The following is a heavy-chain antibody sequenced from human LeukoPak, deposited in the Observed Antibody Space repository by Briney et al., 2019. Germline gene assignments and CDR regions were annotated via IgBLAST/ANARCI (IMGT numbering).Heavy chain of an antibody. CDR3: AREGFGYGYFGFMDV. V-gene: IGHV3-48*04. D-gene: IGHD5-18*01. Sequence: GGSLRLSCTASSGYSMNWVRQAPGKGLEWVAYISSASSTIYYADFVEGRFTISRDNAQNSLNLQMNSLRAEDTAWYYCAREGFGYGYFGFMDVWGKGTTVTVSS. CDR1: SGYS. J-gene: IGHJ6*03. CDR2: ISSASSTI.